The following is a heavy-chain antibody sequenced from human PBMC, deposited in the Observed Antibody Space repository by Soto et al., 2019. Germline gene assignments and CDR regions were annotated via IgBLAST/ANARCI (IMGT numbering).Heavy chain of an antibody. J-gene: IGHJ4*02. D-gene: IGHD1-26*01. CDR2: IIPIFGTA. V-gene: IGHV1-69*01. CDR3: ARDGGMHSGGIDY. Sequence: QVQLVQSGAEVKKPGSSVKVSCKASGGTFSSYSINWVRQAPGQGLEWMGEIIPIFGTANYAQKSQGRGTMTADESTSTAYMELSSLRSEDTAVYYCARDGGMHSGGIDYWGQGTLVTVSS. CDR1: GGTFSSYS.